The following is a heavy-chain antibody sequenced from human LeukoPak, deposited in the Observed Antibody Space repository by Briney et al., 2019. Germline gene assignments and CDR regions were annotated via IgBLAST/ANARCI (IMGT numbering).Heavy chain of an antibody. CDR1: GGSISSSNYY. CDR3: ARRLAGTEDY. Sequence: SETLSLTCTVSGGSISSSNYYWGWIRQPPGRGLEWIGSFYYSGSTYYNPSLRSRVTISVDTSKNQFSLRLSSVTATDTAVYYCARRLAGTEDYWGQGTLVTVSS. J-gene: IGHJ4*02. CDR2: FYYSGST. V-gene: IGHV4-39*01. D-gene: IGHD6-13*01.